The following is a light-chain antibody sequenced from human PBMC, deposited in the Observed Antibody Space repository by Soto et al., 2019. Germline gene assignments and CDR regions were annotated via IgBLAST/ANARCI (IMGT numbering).Light chain of an antibody. CDR2: GNT. CDR1: SSNIGASYH. CDR3: QSYDSRLSGWV. Sequence: QSVLTQPPSVSGAPGQRVTISCTGSSSNIGASYHVHWYQQFPGMAPKLLIFGNTNRPSGVPDRFSASRSGTSASLAITGLQAEDEADYYCQSYDSRLSGWVFGGGTKLTVL. V-gene: IGLV1-40*01. J-gene: IGLJ2*01.